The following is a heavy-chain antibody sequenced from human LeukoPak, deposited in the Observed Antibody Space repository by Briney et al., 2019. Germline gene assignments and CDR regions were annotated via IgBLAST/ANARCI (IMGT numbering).Heavy chain of an antibody. CDR2: IYYSGST. CDR3: ARVRADTEVNWFDP. CDR1: GGSISRSSYY. D-gene: IGHD6-13*01. J-gene: IGHJ5*02. Sequence: SETLSLTCIVSGGSISRSSYYWDWIRQPPGKGLEWIGSIYYSGSTYYNPSLRSRVTISIDTSKNQFSLKLSSVTAADTAVFYCARVRADTEVNWFDPWGQGTLVIVSS. V-gene: IGHV4-39*07.